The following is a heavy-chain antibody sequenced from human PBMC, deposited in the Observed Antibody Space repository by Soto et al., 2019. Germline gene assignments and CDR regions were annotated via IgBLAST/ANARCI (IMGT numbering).Heavy chain of an antibody. CDR1: GFSLTTGGVA. CDR3: AKKLRYLAAMDV. Sequence: GPTLVNPTQTLTLTCSFSGFSLTTGGVAVGWIRQPPGKALEWLALIYWNDDKRYSPSLKNRLTVTKDNSKNQVVLTLTNMDPVDTATYYCAKKLRYLAAMDVWGQGTTVTVSS. D-gene: IGHD3-9*01. J-gene: IGHJ6*02. CDR2: IYWNDDK. V-gene: IGHV2-5*01.